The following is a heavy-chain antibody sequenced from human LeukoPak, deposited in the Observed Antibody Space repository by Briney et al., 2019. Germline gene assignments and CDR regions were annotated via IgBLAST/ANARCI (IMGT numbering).Heavy chain of an antibody. Sequence: ASVKASCKASGYTFTSYDINWVRQATGQGLEWMGWMNPNSGNTGYAQKFQGRVTMTRNTSISTAYMELSSLRSEDTAVYYCARDPEGSYYYDSSGHNWFDPWGQGTLVTVSS. CDR2: MNPNSGNT. V-gene: IGHV1-8*01. CDR1: GYTFTSYD. D-gene: IGHD3-22*01. CDR3: ARDPEGSYYYDSSGHNWFDP. J-gene: IGHJ5*02.